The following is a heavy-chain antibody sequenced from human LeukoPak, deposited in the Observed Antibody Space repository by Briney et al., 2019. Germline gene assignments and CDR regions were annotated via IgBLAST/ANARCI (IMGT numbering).Heavy chain of an antibody. CDR2: ISSSSSTI. CDR1: GFTFSSYS. J-gene: IGHJ2*01. CDR3: ARDVHHYDSSGYRDWYFDL. V-gene: IGHV3-48*02. D-gene: IGHD3-22*01. Sequence: GGSLRLSCAASGFTFSSYSMNWVRQAPGKGLEWASYISSSSSTIYYADSVKGRFTISRDNAKNSLYLQMNSPRDEDTAVYYCARDVHHYDSSGYRDWYFDLWGRGTLVTVSS.